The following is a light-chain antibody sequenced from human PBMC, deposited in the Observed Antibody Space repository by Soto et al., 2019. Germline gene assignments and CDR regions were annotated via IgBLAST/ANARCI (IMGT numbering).Light chain of an antibody. J-gene: IGLJ2*01. Sequence: QSVLTQPPSTSGTPGQSVTISCTGSRTNIGSNDVFWYQKQQGMTPKLLMYRSNQRPSGVPNRFSGSKSGTSASLAISGLRSEDEADYYCSAWDDRLTFVFGGGTKLTVL. CDR3: SAWDDRLTFV. V-gene: IGLV1-47*01. CDR2: RSN. CDR1: RTNIGSND.